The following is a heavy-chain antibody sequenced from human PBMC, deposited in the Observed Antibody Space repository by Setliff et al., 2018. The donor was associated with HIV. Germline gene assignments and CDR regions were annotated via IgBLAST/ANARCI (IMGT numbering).Heavy chain of an antibody. J-gene: IGHJ3*02. V-gene: IGHV4-34*01. D-gene: IGHD3-3*01. Sequence: SETLSLTCAVYGGSFSGYYWSWIRQPPGKGLEWIGEINHSGSTNYNPSLKSRVTISVDTSKKQFSLKLSSVTAADTAVYYCARCSVGWSREEHPRPDGAFHIWGQGSMVTVSS. CDR1: GGSFSGYY. CDR3: ARCSVGWSREEHPRPDGAFHI. CDR2: INHSGST.